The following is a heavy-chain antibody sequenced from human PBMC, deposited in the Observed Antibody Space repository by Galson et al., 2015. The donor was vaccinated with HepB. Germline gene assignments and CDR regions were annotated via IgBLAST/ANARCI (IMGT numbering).Heavy chain of an antibody. V-gene: IGHV7-4-1*02. J-gene: IGHJ5*02. D-gene: IGHD3-3*01. CDR1: GYTFTSYA. CDR2: INTNTGNP. CDR3: ARDPPRHDFWSGYYTDNWFDP. Sequence: SVKVSCKASGYTFTSYAMNWVRQAPGQGLEWMGWINTNTGNPTYAQGFTGRFVFSLDTSVSTAYLQISSLKAEDTAVYYCARDPPRHDFWSGYYTDNWFDPWGQGSLVTVSS.